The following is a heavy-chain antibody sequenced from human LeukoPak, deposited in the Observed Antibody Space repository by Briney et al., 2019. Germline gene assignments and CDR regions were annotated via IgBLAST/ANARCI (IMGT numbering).Heavy chain of an antibody. V-gene: IGHV3-73*01. D-gene: IGHD6-19*01. Sequence: PGGSLRLSCAASGFIFSGSDIHWVRQASGKGLEWVGRITTKPSNYVTAYAASVKGRFTISRDDSENTAYLQMSSLKTEDTAVYFCTTYRSGHYWGQGTLVTVSS. CDR2: ITTKPSNYVT. CDR1: GFIFSGSD. J-gene: IGHJ4*02. CDR3: TTYRSGHY.